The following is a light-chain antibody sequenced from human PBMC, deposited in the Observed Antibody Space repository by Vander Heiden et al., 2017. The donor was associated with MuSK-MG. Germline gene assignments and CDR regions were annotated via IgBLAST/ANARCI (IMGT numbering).Light chain of an antibody. V-gene: IGKV3-11*01. Sequence: EIVLTQSPATLSLSPGERATLSCRASQSVSSYLAWYQQKPGQAPRLLIYDASNRATGIRARFSGSASGTDFTLTISSREPEDFAVYYCQQRSNWPPALTFGGGTKVEIK. CDR2: DAS. CDR3: QQRSNWPPALT. CDR1: QSVSSY. J-gene: IGKJ4*01.